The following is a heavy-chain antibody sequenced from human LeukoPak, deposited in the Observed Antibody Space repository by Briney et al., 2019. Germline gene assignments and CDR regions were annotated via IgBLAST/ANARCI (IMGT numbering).Heavy chain of an antibody. CDR2: INHSGST. CDR3: TRGAGGIAAASYRGGWFDP. Sequence: SETLSLTCAIYGVTFSGYYWSWIRHPPGKGLEWIGEINHSGSTNYNPSLKSRITISVYTSKNQFSLKLSSVTAADTAVYYCTRGAGGIAAASYRGGWFDPWGQGTLVTVSS. D-gene: IGHD6-13*01. CDR1: GVTFSGYY. J-gene: IGHJ5*02. V-gene: IGHV4-34*01.